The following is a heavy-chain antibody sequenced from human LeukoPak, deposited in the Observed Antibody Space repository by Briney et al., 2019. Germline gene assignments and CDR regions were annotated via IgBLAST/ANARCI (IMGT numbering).Heavy chain of an antibody. CDR2: IFQSGST. Sequence: PSETLSLACAVSGGSISSGDYSWSWIRQPPGKGLEWIGYIFQSGSTYYNPSLKSRVTILVDRSKNQFSLKLSSVTAADTAVYYCARVGSDWNDVRYNWFDPWGQGTLVTVSS. CDR3: ARVGSDWNDVRYNWFDP. J-gene: IGHJ5*02. CDR1: GGSISSGDYS. V-gene: IGHV4-30-2*01. D-gene: IGHD1-1*01.